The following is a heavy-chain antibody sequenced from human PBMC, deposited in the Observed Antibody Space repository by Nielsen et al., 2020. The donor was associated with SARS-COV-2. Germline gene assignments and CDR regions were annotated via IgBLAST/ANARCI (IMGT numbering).Heavy chain of an antibody. J-gene: IGHJ6*02. Sequence: WVRQAPGQGLEWMGWISAYNGNTNYAQKLQGRVTMTTDTSTSTAYMELRSLRSDDTAVYYCARDVIDILTGYPKASAYYSYYGMDVWGQGTTVTVSS. D-gene: IGHD3-9*01. CDR2: ISAYNGNT. CDR3: ARDVIDILTGYPKASAYYSYYGMDV. V-gene: IGHV1-18*01.